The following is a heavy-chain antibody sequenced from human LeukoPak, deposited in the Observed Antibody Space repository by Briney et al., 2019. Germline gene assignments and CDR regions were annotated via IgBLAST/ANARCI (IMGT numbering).Heavy chain of an antibody. J-gene: IGHJ3*02. D-gene: IGHD3-22*01. CDR3: ATEHPYYYDSSGYHMPDAFDI. V-gene: IGHV1-24*01. CDR1: GYTLTELS. CDR2: FDPEDGET. Sequence: GASVKVSCKVSGYTLTELSMHWVRQAPGKGLEWMGGFDPEDGETNYAQKSQGRVTMTEDTSTDTAYMELSGLRSEDTAVYNCATEHPYYYDSSGYHMPDAFDIWGQGTMVTVSS.